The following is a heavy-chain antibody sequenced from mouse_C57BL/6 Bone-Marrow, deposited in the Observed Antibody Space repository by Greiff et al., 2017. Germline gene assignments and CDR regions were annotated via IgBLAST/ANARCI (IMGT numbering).Heavy chain of an antibody. Sequence: QVQLQQPGAELVKPGASVKMSCKASGYTFTSYWITWVKQRPGQGLEWIGDIYPGSGSTTYNEKFKSKATLTVDTSSSTAYMQLSSLTSEDSAVYYCAITTVVATGGFDYWGQGTTLTVSS. V-gene: IGHV1-55*01. CDR2: IYPGSGST. J-gene: IGHJ2*01. CDR3: AITTVVATGGFDY. CDR1: GYTFTSYW. D-gene: IGHD1-1*01.